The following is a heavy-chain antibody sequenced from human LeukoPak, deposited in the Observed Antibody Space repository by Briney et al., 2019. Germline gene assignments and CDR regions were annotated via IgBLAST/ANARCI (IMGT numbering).Heavy chain of an antibody. CDR3: ARDMYGDYVYFDY. Sequence: GSLRLSCAASGFTFSSYSMNWVRQAPGKGLEGVSSISSSSSYIYYADSVKGRFTISRDNAKNSLYLQMNSLRAEDTAVYYCARDMYGDYVYFDYWGQGTLVTVSS. CDR2: ISSSSSYI. D-gene: IGHD4-17*01. CDR1: GFTFSSYS. V-gene: IGHV3-21*01. J-gene: IGHJ4*02.